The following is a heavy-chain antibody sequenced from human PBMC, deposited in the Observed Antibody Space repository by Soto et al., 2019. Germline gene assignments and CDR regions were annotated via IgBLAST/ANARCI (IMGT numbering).Heavy chain of an antibody. D-gene: IGHD5-12*01. V-gene: IGHV3-23*01. J-gene: IGHJ4*02. Sequence: EVQRLESGGDWVQPGGSLRLACAASGFSFSSYAMGWVRQAPGKGLEWVSVISARGGSSYFADSVKGRFTISRDNSKSVLSLEMNSLRAEDPAIYFCAKGSIEYSGSVDNWGQGTLVLDSS. CDR3: AKGSIEYSGSVDN. CDR1: GFSFSSYA. CDR2: ISARGGSS.